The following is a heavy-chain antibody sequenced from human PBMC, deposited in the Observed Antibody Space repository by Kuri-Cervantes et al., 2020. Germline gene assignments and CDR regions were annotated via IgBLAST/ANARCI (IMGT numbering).Heavy chain of an antibody. D-gene: IGHD3-3*01. CDR2: ISTYNGNT. CDR3: ASLLLGYDFWSGYYTGFEGDYYYMDV. Sequence: ASVKVSCKASGYTFTSYGINWVRQAPGQRLEWMGWISTYNGNTNYAQRFQGRVTLTTDTSTTTAYMDLRSLRSDDTAVYYCASLLLGYDFWSGYYTGFEGDYYYMDVWGKGTTVTVSS. CDR1: GYTFTSYG. V-gene: IGHV1-18*01. J-gene: IGHJ6*03.